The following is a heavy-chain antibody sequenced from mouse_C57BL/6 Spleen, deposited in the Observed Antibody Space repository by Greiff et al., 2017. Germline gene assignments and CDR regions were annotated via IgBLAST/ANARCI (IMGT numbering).Heavy chain of an antibody. D-gene: IGHD2-5*01. CDR1: GYTFTDYY. CDR3: ARSESNAGVAY. Sequence: EVQLQQSGPELVKPGASVKISCKASGYTFTDYYMNWVKQSPGKSLEWIGDINPNSGGTSYNQKFKGKATLTVDKSSSTAYMELRSLTSEDSAVYYCARSESNAGVAYWGQGTLVTVSA. V-gene: IGHV1-26*01. CDR2: INPNSGGT. J-gene: IGHJ3*01.